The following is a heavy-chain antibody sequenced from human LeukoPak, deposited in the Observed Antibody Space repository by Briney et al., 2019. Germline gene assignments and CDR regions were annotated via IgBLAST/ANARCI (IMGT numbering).Heavy chain of an antibody. D-gene: IGHD5-24*01. J-gene: IGHJ4*02. Sequence: GGSLRLSCAASGFTFSSYWMSWVRQAPGKGLEWVANIKHDGSEKYYVDSVKGRFTISRDNAKNSLYLQMNSLRAEDTAVYYCARDPAVEMATITNEGSFDYWGQGTLVTVSS. CDR3: ARDPAVEMATITNEGSFDY. V-gene: IGHV3-7*01. CDR1: GFTFSSYW. CDR2: IKHDGSEK.